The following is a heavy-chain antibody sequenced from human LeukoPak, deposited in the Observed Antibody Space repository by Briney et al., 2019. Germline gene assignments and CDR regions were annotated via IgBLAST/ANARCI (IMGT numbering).Heavy chain of an antibody. V-gene: IGHV3-48*03. CDR3: ARGITIFGVVINLGY. J-gene: IGHJ4*02. CDR2: ISNSGSTI. CDR1: GFTFSSYE. Sequence: GGSLRLSCEASGFTFSSYEMSWVRQAPGKGLEWVSYISNSGSTIYYADSVKGRFTISRDNAKNSLYLQMNSLRAEDTGVYYCARGITIFGVVINLGYWGQGTLVTVSS. D-gene: IGHD3-3*01.